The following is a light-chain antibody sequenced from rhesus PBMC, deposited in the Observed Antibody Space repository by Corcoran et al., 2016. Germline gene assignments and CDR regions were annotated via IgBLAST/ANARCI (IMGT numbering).Light chain of an antibody. Sequence: EIVMTQSPATLSLSPGERATLSCRASQSVSSNLAWYQQKPGQAPRLLIYYATNRATGIPDRFSGSGSGTEFTITISSLEPEDVGVYYCQQYNNWKTFGQGTKVEIK. J-gene: IGKJ1*01. CDR2: YAT. V-gene: IGKV3-35*01. CDR3: QQYNNWKT. CDR1: QSVSSN.